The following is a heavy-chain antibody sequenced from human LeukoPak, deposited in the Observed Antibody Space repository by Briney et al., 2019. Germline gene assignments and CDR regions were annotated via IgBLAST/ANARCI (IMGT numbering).Heavy chain of an antibody. CDR2: INHSGST. Sequence: SETLSLTCAVYGVSFSGYYWSWMRQPPGKGLEWSGEINHSGSTNYNPSLKSRVTISGDTSKNQFSLKLSSVTAADTAFDYCASQGHHGKIVGTTLSYFYMDVWGKGTTVTVSS. J-gene: IGHJ6*03. D-gene: IGHD1-26*01. V-gene: IGHV4-34*01. CDR1: GVSFSGYY. CDR3: ASQGHHGKIVGTTLSYFYMDV.